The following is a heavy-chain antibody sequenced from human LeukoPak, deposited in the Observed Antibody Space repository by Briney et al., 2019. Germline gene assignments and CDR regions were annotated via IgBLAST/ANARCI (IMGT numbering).Heavy chain of an antibody. J-gene: IGHJ4*02. D-gene: IGHD6-19*01. Sequence: GGSLRLSCAASGFTFSSYAMSWVRQAPGKGLEWVSAISGSGGSTYYADSVKGRFTISRDNSKNTLYLQMNSLGAEDTAVYYCAKAVSGYSSGWTFDYWGQGTLVTVSS. V-gene: IGHV3-23*01. CDR2: ISGSGGST. CDR3: AKAVSGYSSGWTFDY. CDR1: GFTFSSYA.